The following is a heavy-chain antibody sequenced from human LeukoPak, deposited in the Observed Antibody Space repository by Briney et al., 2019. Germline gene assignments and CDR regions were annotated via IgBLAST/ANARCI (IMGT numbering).Heavy chain of an antibody. CDR1: GYTFTGYY. V-gene: IGHV1-2*04. CDR3: ARDQYHCSSTSCRIYYYYGMDV. Sequence: ASVKVSCKASGYTFTGYYMHWVRQAPGQGLEWMGWINPNSGGTNYAQKFQGWVTMTRDTSISTAYMELSRLRSDDTAVYYCARDQYHCSSTSCRIYYYYGMDVWGQGTTVTVSS. J-gene: IGHJ6*02. CDR2: INPNSGGT. D-gene: IGHD2-2*01.